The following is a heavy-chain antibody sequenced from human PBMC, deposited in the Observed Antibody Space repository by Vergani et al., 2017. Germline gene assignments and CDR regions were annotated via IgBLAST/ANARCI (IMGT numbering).Heavy chain of an antibody. CDR1: GYTFTSYG. J-gene: IGHJ5*02. Sequence: QVQLVQSGAEVKKPGASVKVSCKASGYTFTSYGISWVRQAPGQGLEWMGWISAYHGNTNYAQKLQGRVTMTTDTSTSTAYMELRSLRSDDTAVYYCARDLVVVAAPNDHGFDPWGQGTLVTVSS. CDR2: ISAYHGNT. D-gene: IGHD2-15*01. CDR3: ARDLVVVAAPNDHGFDP. V-gene: IGHV1-18*01.